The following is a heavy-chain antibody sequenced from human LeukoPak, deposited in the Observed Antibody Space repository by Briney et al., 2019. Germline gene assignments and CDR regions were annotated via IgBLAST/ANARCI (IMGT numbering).Heavy chain of an antibody. J-gene: IGHJ4*02. CDR2: INHSGST. CDR1: GGSLSGYY. CDR3: ARGRSGSLMTRVNYFDY. V-gene: IGHV4-34*01. Sequence: SETLSLTCAVYGGSLSGYYWSWVRQPPGKGLEWIGEINHSGSTNYNPSLKSRVTISVDTSKNQFSLKLSSVTAADTAVYYCARGRSGSLMTRVNYFDYWGQGTLVTVSS. D-gene: IGHD3-16*01.